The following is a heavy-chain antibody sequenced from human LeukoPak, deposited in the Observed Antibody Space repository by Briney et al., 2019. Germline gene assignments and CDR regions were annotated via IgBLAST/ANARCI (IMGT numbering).Heavy chain of an antibody. J-gene: IGHJ3*02. CDR1: GYTFTGYY. Sequence: ASVKVSCKASGYTFTGYYMHWVRQAPGQGLEWMGWISAYNGNTNYAQKLQGRVTMTTDTSTSTAYMELRSLRSDDTAVYYCARAGGGAWIQLIGIWGQGTMVTVSS. CDR2: ISAYNGNT. D-gene: IGHD5-18*01. CDR3: ARAGGGAWIQLIGI. V-gene: IGHV1-18*04.